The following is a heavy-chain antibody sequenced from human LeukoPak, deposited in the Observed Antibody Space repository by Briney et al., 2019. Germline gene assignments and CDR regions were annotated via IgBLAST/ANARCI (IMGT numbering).Heavy chain of an antibody. CDR1: GFTFNSNG. CDR2: ISASGGST. D-gene: IGHD3-16*02. V-gene: IGHV3-23*01. CDR3: TKFSLRVTYSFDY. Sequence: GGSLRLSCAASGFTFNSNGMSWVRQAPGKGLEWVSVISASGGSTYYADSVKGRFTISRDNSKNTLYLQINSLRVEDTAIYYCTKFSLRVTYSFDYWGQGTLVTVSS. J-gene: IGHJ4*02.